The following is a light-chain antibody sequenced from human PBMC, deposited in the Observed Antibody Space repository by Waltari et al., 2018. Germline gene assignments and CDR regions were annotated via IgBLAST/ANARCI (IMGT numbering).Light chain of an antibody. V-gene: IGKV3-20*01. J-gene: IGKJ1*01. CDR1: QSVTRT. CDR3: QHYLRLPAT. Sequence: DIVLTMSPGTASLSPGERATLSCRASQSVTRTLAGYQQKPGQAPMLLIYGSSNRATGIPDRFSGSGSGTDFSLNISRLEPEDFAVYYCQHYLRLPATFGQGTKVEIK. CDR2: GSS.